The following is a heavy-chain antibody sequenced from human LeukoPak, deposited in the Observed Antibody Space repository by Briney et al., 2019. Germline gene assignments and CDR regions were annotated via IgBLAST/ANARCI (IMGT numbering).Heavy chain of an antibody. CDR2: ISSNGGST. Sequence: GSLRLSCSASGFTFSSYAMHWVRQAQGKGLEYVSAISSNGGSTYYADSVKGRFTISRDNSKNTLYLQMSSLRAEDTAVYYCVRPFSSSWYLYWGQGTLVTVSS. CDR3: VRPFSSSWYLY. CDR1: GFTFSSYA. V-gene: IGHV3-64D*06. D-gene: IGHD6-13*01. J-gene: IGHJ4*02.